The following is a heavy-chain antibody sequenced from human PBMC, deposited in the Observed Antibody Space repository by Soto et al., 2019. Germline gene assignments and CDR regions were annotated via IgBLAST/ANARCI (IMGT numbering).Heavy chain of an antibody. V-gene: IGHV5-51*01. D-gene: IGHD3-22*01. CDR3: ARLRHSNDSSGYYYVGYYYYYGMDV. J-gene: IGHJ6*02. Sequence: PGESLKISCKGSGYSFTGYWIGWVRQMPGKGLESMGIIYPGDSDTRYSPSFQGQVTISADKSISTAYLQWSSLKASDTAMYYCARLRHSNDSSGYYYVGYYYYYGMDVWGQGTTVTVSS. CDR1: GYSFTGYW. CDR2: IYPGDSDT.